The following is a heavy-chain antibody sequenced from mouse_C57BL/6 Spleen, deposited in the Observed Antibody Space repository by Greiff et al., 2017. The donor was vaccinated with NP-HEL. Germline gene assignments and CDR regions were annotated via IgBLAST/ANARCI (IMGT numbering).Heavy chain of an antibody. D-gene: IGHD2-12*01. V-gene: IGHV5-17*01. Sequence: EVHLVESGGGLVKPGGSLKLSCAASGFTFSDYGMHWVRQAPEKGLEWVAYISSGSSTIYYADTVKGRFTISRDNAKNTLFLQMTSLRAEDTAMYYCARGGRQAMDYWGQGTSVTVSS. CDR2: ISSGSSTI. CDR1: GFTFSDYG. CDR3: ARGGRQAMDY. J-gene: IGHJ4*01.